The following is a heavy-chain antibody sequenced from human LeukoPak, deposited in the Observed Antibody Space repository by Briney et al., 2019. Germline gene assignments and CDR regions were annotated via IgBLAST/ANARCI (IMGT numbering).Heavy chain of an antibody. CDR3: ARVSAHAGIAVAASDY. D-gene: IGHD6-19*01. CDR2: ISTSSNYI. V-gene: IGHV3-21*01. CDR1: GFTVNSYT. Sequence: GGSLRLSCAASGFTVNSYTMNWVRQAPGKGLEWVSSISTSSNYIYYADSLRGRFTISRDNAKNSLYLQMNGLRAEDTAVYYCARVSAHAGIAVAASDYWGQGTLVTVSS. J-gene: IGHJ4*02.